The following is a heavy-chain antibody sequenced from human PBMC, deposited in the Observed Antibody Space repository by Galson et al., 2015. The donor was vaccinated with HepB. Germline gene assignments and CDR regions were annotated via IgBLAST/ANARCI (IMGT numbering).Heavy chain of an antibody. V-gene: IGHV3-66*02. CDR1: GFTVSSNY. J-gene: IGHJ3*02. D-gene: IGHD3-10*01. CDR3: ARAMVRGVIVLRSAFDI. Sequence: SLRLSCAASGFTVSSNYMSWVRQAPGKGLEWVSVIYSGGSTYYADSVKGRFTISRDNSKNTLYLQMNSLRAEDTAVYYCARAMVRGVIVLRSAFDIWGQGTMVTVSS. CDR2: IYSGGST.